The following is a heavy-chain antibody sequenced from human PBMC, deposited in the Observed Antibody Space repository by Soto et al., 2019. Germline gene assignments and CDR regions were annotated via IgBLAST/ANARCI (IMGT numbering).Heavy chain of an antibody. V-gene: IGHV1-2*02. J-gene: IGHJ6*02. CDR2: INPNSGGT. CDR1: GYTFTGYY. CDR3: ARDLEDYYYGMDV. Sequence: VASVKVSCKASGYTFTGYYMHWVRQAPGQGLEWMGWINPNSGGTNYAQKFQGRVTMTRDTSISTAYMELSRLRSDDTAVYYCARDLEDYYYGMDVWGQGTTVTVSS.